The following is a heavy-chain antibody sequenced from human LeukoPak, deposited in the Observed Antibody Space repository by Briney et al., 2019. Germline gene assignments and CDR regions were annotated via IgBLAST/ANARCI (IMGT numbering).Heavy chain of an antibody. Sequence: AASVKVSCKASGYTFTGYYMHWVRQAPGQGLEWMGWINPNSGGTNYAQKFQGRVTMTRDTSISTAYMELSRLRSDDTAVYYCARDQHLRGYSGYGYDYWGQGTLVTVSS. CDR3: ARDQHLRGYSGYGYDY. V-gene: IGHV1-2*02. CDR1: GYTFTGYY. J-gene: IGHJ4*02. D-gene: IGHD5-12*01. CDR2: INPNSGGT.